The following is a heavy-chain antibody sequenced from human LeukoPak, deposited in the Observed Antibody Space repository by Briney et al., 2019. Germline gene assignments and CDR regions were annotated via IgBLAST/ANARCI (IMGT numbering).Heavy chain of an antibody. CDR2: MYSFGNT. J-gene: IGHJ1*01. CDR3: ARDSAFSSYSN. CDR1: GFTVSSTY. Sequence: GGSLRLSCAVSGFTVSSTYMSWVRQAPGKGLEWVSLMYSFGNTYYADSVKGRFTISRDNSKNTLYLQMNSLRAGDTATYYCARDSAFSSYSNWGQGALVTVSS. V-gene: IGHV3-66*03. D-gene: IGHD2-15*01.